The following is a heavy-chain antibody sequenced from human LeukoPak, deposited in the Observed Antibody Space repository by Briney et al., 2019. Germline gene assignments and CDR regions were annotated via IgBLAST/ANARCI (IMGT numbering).Heavy chain of an antibody. CDR2: ISSSGSTI. V-gene: IGHV3-11*04. J-gene: IGHJ4*02. Sequence: PGESLTLSCAVSAFTFSDYYMRWIRPAPGKGLEWVSYISSSGSTIYYADSVKGRFTISRDNAKNSLYLQMNSLRAEDTAVYYCARGSGFGELLLGYWGQGTLVTVSS. CDR3: ARGSGFGELLLGY. D-gene: IGHD3-10*01. CDR1: AFTFSDYY.